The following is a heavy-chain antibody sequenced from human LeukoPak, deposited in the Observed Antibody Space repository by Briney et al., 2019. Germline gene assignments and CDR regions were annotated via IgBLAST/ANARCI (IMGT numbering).Heavy chain of an antibody. CDR3: AKDHYDSGNWIFGN. D-gene: IGHD3-22*01. CDR1: GFTFSSYA. CDR2: ISTYGGST. J-gene: IGHJ4*02. V-gene: IGHV3-23*01. Sequence: GGSLRLSCAASGFTFSSYAMSWVRQAPGKGLEWVSRISTYGGSTYYADSVKGRFTISRDKSKNMLYLQMNSLRAEDTALYYCAKDHYDSGNWIFGNWGQGTLVTVSS.